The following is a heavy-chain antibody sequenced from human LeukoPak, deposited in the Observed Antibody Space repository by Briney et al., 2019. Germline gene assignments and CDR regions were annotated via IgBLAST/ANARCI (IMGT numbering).Heavy chain of an antibody. CDR2: MNPNSGNT. V-gene: IGHV1-8*01. J-gene: IGHJ4*02. D-gene: IGHD6-19*01. CDR1: GYTFTSYD. CDR3: ARGLNSGWFDFDS. Sequence: AASVKVSCKASGYTFTSYDINWVRQATGQGLEWMGWMNPNSGNTGYAQTFQGRVTMTRNTSISTAYMELSSLKSEDTAVYYCARGLNSGWFDFDSWGQGTLVTVSS.